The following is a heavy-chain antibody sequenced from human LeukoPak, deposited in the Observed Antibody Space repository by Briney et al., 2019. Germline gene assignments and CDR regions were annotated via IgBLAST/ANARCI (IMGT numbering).Heavy chain of an antibody. CDR2: ISYDGSTK. CDR3: AGESPTGGSLDY. J-gene: IGHJ4*02. V-gene: IGHV3-30-3*01. Sequence: GGSLRLSCAASGFTFSSFAMHWVRQAPGKGLEWVAIISYDGSTKYYADSVKGRFTISRDNSKNTLSLQMNSLRAEDTAVYYCAGESPTGGSLDYWGQGTLVTVSS. D-gene: IGHD7-27*01. CDR1: GFTFSSFA.